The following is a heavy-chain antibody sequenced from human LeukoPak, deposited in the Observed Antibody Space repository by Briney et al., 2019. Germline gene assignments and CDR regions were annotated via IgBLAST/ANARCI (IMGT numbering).Heavy chain of an antibody. CDR1: GFTFSTYS. CDR3: ARASGDTVDTTTMGSY. D-gene: IGHD5-18*01. J-gene: IGHJ4*02. Sequence: WGSLRLSCAASGFTFSTYSMNWVRQAPGKGLEWVSSISSSSAYIYYADSVKGRFTISRDNAKNSLYLQMNSLRAEDTAVYYCARASGDTVDTTTMGSYWGQGTLVTVSS. CDR2: ISSSSAYI. V-gene: IGHV3-21*01.